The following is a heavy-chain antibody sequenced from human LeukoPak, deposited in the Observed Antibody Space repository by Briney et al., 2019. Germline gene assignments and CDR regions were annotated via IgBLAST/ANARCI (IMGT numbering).Heavy chain of an antibody. Sequence: GASVKVSCKASGYTFTGYYMHWVRQAPGQGLEWMGWINPNSGGTNYAQKFQGRVTMTRDTSISTAYMELSRLRSDDTAVYYCARDFQVVGDVGESYGRKTLYYFDYWGQGTLVTVSS. CDR1: GYTFTGYY. D-gene: IGHD5-18*01. CDR3: ARDFQVVGDVGESYGRKTLYYFDY. J-gene: IGHJ4*02. CDR2: INPNSGGT. V-gene: IGHV1-2*02.